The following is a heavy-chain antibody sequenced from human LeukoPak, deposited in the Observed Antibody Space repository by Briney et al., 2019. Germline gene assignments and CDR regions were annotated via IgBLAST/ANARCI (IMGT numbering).Heavy chain of an antibody. CDR1: GFTFSSYA. CDR3: AKDTGWLQLLYYFDY. V-gene: IGHV3-23*01. D-gene: IGHD5-24*01. CDR2: ISGSGGST. Sequence: GGSLRLSCAASGFTFSSYAMSWVRQAPGKGLEWVSAISGSGGSTYYADSVKGRFTISRDNSKNTLYQQMNSLRAEDTAVYYCAKDTGWLQLLYYFDYWGQGTLVTVSS. J-gene: IGHJ4*02.